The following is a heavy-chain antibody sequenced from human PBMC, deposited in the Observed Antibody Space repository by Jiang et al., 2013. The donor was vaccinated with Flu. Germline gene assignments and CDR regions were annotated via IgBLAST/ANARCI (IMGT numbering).Heavy chain of an antibody. J-gene: IGHJ5*02. V-gene: IGHV4-39*02. D-gene: IGHD2-21*01. Sequence: GLEWIGNMYYSGSTYYNPSLKSRVTISVDTSKNQLSLRLNSVTAADTAVYYCARATISWFDPWGQGTLVTVSS. CDR3: ARATISWFDP. CDR2: MYYSGST.